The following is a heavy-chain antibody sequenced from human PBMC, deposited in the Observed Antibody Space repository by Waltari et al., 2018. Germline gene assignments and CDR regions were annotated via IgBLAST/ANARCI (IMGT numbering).Heavy chain of an antibody. CDR2: IIPIFGTA. D-gene: IGHD1-1*01. V-gene: IGHV1-69*18. J-gene: IGHJ6*02. Sequence: QVQLVQSGAEVKKPGSSVKVSCKASGGPFSSYAIRWVRQAPGQGLEWMGRIIPIFGTANYAQKCQGRVTITADESTSTAYMELSSLRSEDTAVYYCARRTGTTFYYYYGMDVWGQGTTVTVSS. CDR1: GGPFSSYA. CDR3: ARRTGTTFYYYYGMDV.